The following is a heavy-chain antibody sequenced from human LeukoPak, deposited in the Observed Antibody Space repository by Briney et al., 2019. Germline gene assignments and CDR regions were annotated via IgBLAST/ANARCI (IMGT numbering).Heavy chain of an antibody. D-gene: IGHD2-15*01. V-gene: IGHV3-30*18. CDR3: GKDRGRYCSGGSCYSLDY. Sequence: GRSLRLSCAASGCTFSSYGMHWVRQAPGKGLEGVAVISYDGSNKYYADSVKGRFTISRDNSKNTLYLQMNSLRDEDTAVYYCGKDRGRYCSGGSCYSLDYWGQGTLVTVSS. CDR1: GCTFSSYG. J-gene: IGHJ4*02. CDR2: ISYDGSNK.